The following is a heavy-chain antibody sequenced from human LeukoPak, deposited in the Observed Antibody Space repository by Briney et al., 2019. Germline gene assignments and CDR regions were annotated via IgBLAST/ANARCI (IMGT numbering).Heavy chain of an antibody. Sequence: SVKVSCKASGGTFSSYAISWVRQAPGQGLEWMGRIIPILGIANYAQKFQGRVTITADKSTSTAYMELSSLRSEDTAVCYCARDYGSGLATVPIFDYWGQGTLVTVSS. CDR1: GGTFSSYA. CDR2: IIPILGIA. V-gene: IGHV1-69*04. CDR3: ARDYGSGLATVPIFDY. D-gene: IGHD3-10*01. J-gene: IGHJ4*02.